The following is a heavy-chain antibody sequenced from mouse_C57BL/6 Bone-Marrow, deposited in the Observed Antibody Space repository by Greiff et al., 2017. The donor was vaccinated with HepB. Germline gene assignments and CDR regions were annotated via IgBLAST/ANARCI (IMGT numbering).Heavy chain of an antibody. Sequence: VQLQHSGAELVRPGTSVKVSCKASGYAFTNYLIEWVKQRPGQGLEWIGVINPGSGGTNYNEKFKGKATLTADKSSSTAYMQLSSLTSEDSAVYFCARDYYGSSYGAMDYWGQGTSVTVSS. CDR3: ARDYYGSSYGAMDY. D-gene: IGHD1-1*01. CDR2: INPGSGGT. CDR1: GYAFTNYL. J-gene: IGHJ4*01. V-gene: IGHV1-54*01.